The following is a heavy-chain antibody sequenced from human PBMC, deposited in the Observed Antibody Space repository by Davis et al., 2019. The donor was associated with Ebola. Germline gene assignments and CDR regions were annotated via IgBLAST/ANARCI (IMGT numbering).Heavy chain of an antibody. D-gene: IGHD4-17*01. CDR3: ARRFLDYGDLYYYYGMDV. CDR1: GGSISSYY. V-gene: IGHV4-59*01. J-gene: IGHJ6*02. Sequence: SETLSLTCTVSGGSISSYYWSWIRQPPGKGLEWIGYIYYSVSTNYNPSLKSRVTISVDTSKNQFSLKLSSVTAADTAVYYCARRFLDYGDLYYYYGMDVWGQGTTVTVSS. CDR2: IYYSVST.